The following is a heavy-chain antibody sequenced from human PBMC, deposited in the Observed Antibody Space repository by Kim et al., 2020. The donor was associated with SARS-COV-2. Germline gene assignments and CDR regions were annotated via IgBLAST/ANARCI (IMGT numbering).Heavy chain of an antibody. V-gene: IGHV4-59*13. Sequence: SETLSLTCTVSGGPISYYYWSWIRQSPGKGLEWIGYTLYSGTTNYNPSLKSRVTISVAMAKNKLSLRLSSVTAADTAISDCECAGIVDRGIITHYYAM. D-gene: IGHD3-10*01. CDR1: GGPISYYY. CDR2: TLYSGTT. J-gene: IGHJ6*01. CDR3: ECAGIVDRGIITHYYAM.